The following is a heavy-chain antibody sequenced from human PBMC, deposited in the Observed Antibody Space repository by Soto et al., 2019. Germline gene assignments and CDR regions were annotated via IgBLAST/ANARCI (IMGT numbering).Heavy chain of an antibody. CDR1: GGTFSSYA. V-gene: IGHV1-69*01. D-gene: IGHD2-21*02. CDR3: ATARRNGGNLYYYYYYGMDV. CDR2: ISPIFGTA. Sequence: QVQLVQSGAEVKNPGSSVKVSCKASGGTFSSYAISWVRQAPGQGLEWMGGISPIFGTANYAQKFQGRVTITADESTSTAYMELSSLRSEDTAVYYCATARRNGGNLYYYYYYGMDVWGQGTTVTVSS. J-gene: IGHJ6*02.